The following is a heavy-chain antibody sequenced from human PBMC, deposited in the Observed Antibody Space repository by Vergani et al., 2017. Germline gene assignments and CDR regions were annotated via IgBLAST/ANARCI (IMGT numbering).Heavy chain of an antibody. V-gene: IGHV1-8*01. D-gene: IGHD2-2*02. CDR1: GYTFTSYD. CDR3: ARATSTPRGYCSSTSCYTDYYYYMDV. CDR2: MNPNSGNT. J-gene: IGHJ6*03. Sequence: QVQLVQSGAEVKKPGASVKVSCKASGYTFTSYDINWVRQATGQGLEWMGWMNPNSGNTGSAQKFQGRVTMTRNTSISTAYMELSSLRSEDTAVYYCARATSTPRGYCSSTSCYTDYYYYMDVWGKGTTVTVSS.